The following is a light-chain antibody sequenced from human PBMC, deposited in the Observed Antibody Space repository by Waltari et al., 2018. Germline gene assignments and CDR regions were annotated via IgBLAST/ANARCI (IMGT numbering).Light chain of an antibody. Sequence: DIQMTQSPSSLSASVGYRVTITCQASQDISNYLNWYQQKPGKAPKLLIYDASNLETGGPSRFSGSGSGTDFTFTISSLQPEDIATYYCQQYDNLPFGFGPGTKVDIK. J-gene: IGKJ3*01. CDR1: QDISNY. CDR2: DAS. CDR3: QQYDNLPFG. V-gene: IGKV1-33*01.